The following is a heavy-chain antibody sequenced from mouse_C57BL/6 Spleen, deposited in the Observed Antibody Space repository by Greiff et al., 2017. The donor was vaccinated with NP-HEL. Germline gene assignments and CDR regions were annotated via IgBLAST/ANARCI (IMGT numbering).Heavy chain of an antibody. Sequence: VQLQQSGPELVKPGASVKISCKASGYAFSSSWMNWVKQRPGKGLEWIGRIYPGDGDTNYNGKFKGKATLTADKSSSTAYMQLSSLTSEDSAVYFCAPYGNYFAYWGQGTLVTVSA. V-gene: IGHV1-82*01. D-gene: IGHD2-1*01. CDR3: APYGNYFAY. CDR2: IYPGDGDT. J-gene: IGHJ3*01. CDR1: GYAFSSSW.